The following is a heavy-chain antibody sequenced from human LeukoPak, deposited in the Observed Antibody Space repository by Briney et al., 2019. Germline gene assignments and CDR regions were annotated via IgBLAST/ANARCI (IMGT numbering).Heavy chain of an antibody. CDR2: IRSKANSYAT. CDR1: GFTFSGSA. CDR3: TRHVGAGLRNDY. J-gene: IGHJ4*02. Sequence: PGGSLRLSSAASGFTFSGSAMHWVRQASGQGLEWVGRIRSKANSYATAYAASVKGRFTISRDDSKNTAYLQMNSLKTEDTAVYYCTRHVGAGLRNDYWGQGTLVTVSS. D-gene: IGHD5-12*01. V-gene: IGHV3-73*01.